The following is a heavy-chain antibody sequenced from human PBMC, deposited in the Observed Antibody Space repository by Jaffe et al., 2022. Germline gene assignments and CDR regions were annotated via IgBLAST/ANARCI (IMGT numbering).Heavy chain of an antibody. CDR2: IYHSGST. D-gene: IGHD3-22*01. Sequence: QVQLQESGPGLVKPSGTLSLTCAVSGGSISSSNWWSWIRQPPGKGLEWIGEIYHSGSTNYNPSLKSRVTISVDKSKNQFSLKLSSVTAADTAVYYCAQSYYYDSSGYYRRDNWFDPWGQGTLVTVSS. CDR3: AQSYYYDSSGYYRRDNWFDP. CDR1: GGSISSSNW. J-gene: IGHJ5*02. V-gene: IGHV4-4*02.